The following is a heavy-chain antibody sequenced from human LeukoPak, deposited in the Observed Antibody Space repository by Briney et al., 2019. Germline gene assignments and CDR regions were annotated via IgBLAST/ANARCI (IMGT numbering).Heavy chain of an antibody. V-gene: IGHV3-23*01. CDR1: GFTFSSYA. CDR2: ISGSGGST. CDR3: AKSICSSGWYCSIDY. J-gene: IGHJ4*02. Sequence: PGGSLRLSCAASGFTFSSYAMSWVHQAPGKGLEWVSAISGSGGSTYYADSVKGRFTISRDNSKNTLYLQMNSLRAEDTAVYCCAKSICSSGWYCSIDYWGQGTLVTVSS. D-gene: IGHD6-19*01.